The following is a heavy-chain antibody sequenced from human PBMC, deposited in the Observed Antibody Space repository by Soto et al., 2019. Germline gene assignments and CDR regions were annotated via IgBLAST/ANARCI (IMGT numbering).Heavy chain of an antibody. CDR1: GGSISSGGYY. J-gene: IGHJ1*01. CDR2: IYYSGST. CDR3: ANWYYDSSGYPVIQH. D-gene: IGHD3-22*01. Sequence: SETLSLTCTVSGGSISSGGYYWSWIRQHPGKGLEWIGYIYYSGSTYYNPSLKSRVTISVDTSKNEFSLKLSSVTAADTAVYSCANWYYDSSGYPVIQHWGQGTLVTVSS. V-gene: IGHV4-31*03.